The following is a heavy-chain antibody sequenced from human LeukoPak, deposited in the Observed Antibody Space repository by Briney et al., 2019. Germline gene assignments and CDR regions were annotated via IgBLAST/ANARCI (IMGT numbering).Heavy chain of an antibody. CDR2: IDHSGRT. D-gene: IGHD3-22*01. V-gene: IGHV4-34*01. CDR1: GASFSGFH. Sequence: SSETLSLTCAVYGASFSGFHWSWIRQPPGKGLEWIGKIDHSGRTNYNPSLKSRVTMSVDTSKDQFSLKLTSVTAADTAVYYCARGEYYDTSGDRKNWFGPWAREPWSPSPQ. J-gene: IGHJ5*02. CDR3: ARGEYYDTSGDRKNWFGP.